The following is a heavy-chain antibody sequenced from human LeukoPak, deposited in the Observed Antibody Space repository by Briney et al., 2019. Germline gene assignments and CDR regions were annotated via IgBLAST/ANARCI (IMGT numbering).Heavy chain of an antibody. Sequence: PGGSLRLSCAASGFTFSSYAMSWVRQPPGKGLEWVSAISGSGGSTYYADSVKGRFTISRDNSKNTLYLQMNSLRAEDTAVYYCANGAPGDYDPESFDCWGQGTLVTVSS. D-gene: IGHD3-3*01. CDR1: GFTFSSYA. J-gene: IGHJ4*02. CDR2: ISGSGGST. V-gene: IGHV3-23*01. CDR3: ANGAPGDYDPESFDC.